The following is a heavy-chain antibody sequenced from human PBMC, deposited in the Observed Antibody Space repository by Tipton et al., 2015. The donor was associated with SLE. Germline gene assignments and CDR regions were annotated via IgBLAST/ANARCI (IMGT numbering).Heavy chain of an antibody. Sequence: GSLRLSCTVSGFTFTNAWMSWVRQAPGKGLEWVGRIKSKADGGTIDYVAPVKGRFTMSRDDSKSTLYLQMNSLKTEDTAVYYCIPRGYSGYWGQGTLVSVSS. CDR1: GFTFTNAW. CDR3: IPRGYSGY. V-gene: IGHV3-15*01. J-gene: IGHJ4*02. D-gene: IGHD5-12*01. CDR2: IKSKADGGTI.